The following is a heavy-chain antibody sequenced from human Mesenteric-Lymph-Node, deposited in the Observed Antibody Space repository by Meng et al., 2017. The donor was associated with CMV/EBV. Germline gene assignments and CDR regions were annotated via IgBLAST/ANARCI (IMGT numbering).Heavy chain of an antibody. J-gene: IGHJ4*02. V-gene: IGHV6-1*01. CDR1: GDSVSSNSGA. D-gene: IGHD3-9*01. CDR2: TYYRSKWYN. Sequence: CAICGDSVSSNSGAWNWIRQSPSRGLEWLGKTYYRSKWYNDYAVSVKGRITINPDTSKNQFSLHLNSVTPEDTAVYYCATGSDFDYWGQGTLVTVSS. CDR3: ATGSDFDY.